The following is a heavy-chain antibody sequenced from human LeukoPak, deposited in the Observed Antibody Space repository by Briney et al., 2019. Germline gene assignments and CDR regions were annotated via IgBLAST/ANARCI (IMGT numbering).Heavy chain of an antibody. CDR2: IHTSGST. D-gene: IGHD1-14*01. CDR3: ARGQGSIILGYFDY. J-gene: IGHJ4*02. Sequence: SETLSLTCTVSGGSISSYYWSWIRQPAGKGLEWIGRIHTSGSTNYSPSLKSRVTMSVDTSKNQFSLKLSSVTAADTAVYYCARGQGSIILGYFDYWGQGTLVTVSS. V-gene: IGHV4-4*07. CDR1: GGSISSYY.